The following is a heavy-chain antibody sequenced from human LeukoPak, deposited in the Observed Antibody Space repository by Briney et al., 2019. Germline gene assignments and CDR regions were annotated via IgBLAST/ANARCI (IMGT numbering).Heavy chain of an antibody. D-gene: IGHD6-19*01. V-gene: IGHV4-39*01. J-gene: IGHJ3*02. CDR2: IYYSGST. CDR1: GVSISSSSYY. Sequence: PSETLSLTCTVSGVSISSSSYYWGWIRQPPGKGLEWIGSIYYSGSTYYNPSLKSRVTISVDTSKNQFSLKLSSVTAADTAVYYCATNDRQWLARNHDAFDIWGQGTMVTVSS. CDR3: ATNDRQWLARNHDAFDI.